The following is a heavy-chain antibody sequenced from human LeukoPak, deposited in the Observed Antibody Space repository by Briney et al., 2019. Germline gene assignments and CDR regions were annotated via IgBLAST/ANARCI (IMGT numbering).Heavy chain of an antibody. CDR3: ARGLLQVTPDADV. V-gene: IGHV4-34*01. D-gene: IGHD4-23*01. J-gene: IGHJ6*02. CDR1: GGSFSGYS. Sequence: SETLSLTCAVYGGSFSGYSWSWIRQPPGKGLEWIGEIYHSGSTNYIPSLKSRVTISVDTSKNQFSLKLSSVTAADTAVYYCARGLLQVTPDADVWGQGTTVTVSS. CDR2: IYHSGST.